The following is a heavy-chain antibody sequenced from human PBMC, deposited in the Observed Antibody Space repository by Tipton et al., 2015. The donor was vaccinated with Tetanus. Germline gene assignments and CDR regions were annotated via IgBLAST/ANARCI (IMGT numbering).Heavy chain of an antibody. CDR1: GFTFSSYW. V-gene: IGHV3-7*03. D-gene: IGHD5-12*01. CDR2: IKQDGSEK. Sequence: SLRLSCAASGFTFSSYWMSWVRQAPGKGLEWVANIKQDGSEKNYVDSVKGRFTISRDNAKNSLLLEMSSLRVEDTAVYFCVSRYSNAWYYLDIWGQGTPVTVSS. J-gene: IGHJ4*02. CDR3: VSRYSNAWYYLDI.